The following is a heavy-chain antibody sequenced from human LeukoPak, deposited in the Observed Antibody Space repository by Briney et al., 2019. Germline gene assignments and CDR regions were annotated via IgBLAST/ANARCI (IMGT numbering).Heavy chain of an antibody. V-gene: IGHV3-7*01. CDR1: GFTFSSYW. D-gene: IGHD6-13*01. CDR2: IKQDGSEK. J-gene: IGHJ1*01. CDR3: ARDPPLYSSSLYFQH. Sequence: GGSLRLSCAASGFTFSSYWMSWVRQAPGKGLEWVANIKQDGSEKYYVDSVKGRFTISRDNAKNSLCLQMNSLRAEDTAVYYCARDPPLYSSSLYFQHWGQGTLVTVSS.